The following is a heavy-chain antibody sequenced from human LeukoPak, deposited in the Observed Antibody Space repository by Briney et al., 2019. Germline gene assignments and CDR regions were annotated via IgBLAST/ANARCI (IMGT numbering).Heavy chain of an antibody. Sequence: GGSLRLSCAASGFTFSSYAMSWVRQAPGKGLEWVSAISGSGGSTYYADSVKGRFTISRDNSKNTLYLQMNSLSAEDTAVYYCAKVGSSGYPAFLDYWGQGTLVTVSS. V-gene: IGHV3-23*01. CDR2: ISGSGGST. J-gene: IGHJ4*02. CDR3: AKVGSSGYPAFLDY. CDR1: GFTFSSYA. D-gene: IGHD3-22*01.